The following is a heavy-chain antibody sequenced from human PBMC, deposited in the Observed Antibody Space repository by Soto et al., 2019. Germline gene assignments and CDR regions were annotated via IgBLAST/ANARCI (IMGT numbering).Heavy chain of an antibody. CDR2: IKSKTDGGTA. D-gene: IGHD6-13*01. Sequence: EVQLVESGGGLVKPGGSLRLSCAASGFTFSNAWMSWVRHAPGKGLEWVGRIKSKTDGGTADYAAPVKGRFTISRDDSEATLHLQMNSLKTEDTAVYYCPTGLAGNWGQGTLVPVSS. V-gene: IGHV3-15*01. J-gene: IGHJ4*02. CDR1: GFTFSNAW. CDR3: PTGLAGN.